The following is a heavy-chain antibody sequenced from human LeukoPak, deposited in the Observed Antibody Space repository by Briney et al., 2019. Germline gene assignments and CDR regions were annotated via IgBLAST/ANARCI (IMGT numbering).Heavy chain of an antibody. CDR3: ARVNGYPSYYFDY. CDR2: IYYSGST. CDR1: GGSISTYY. J-gene: IGHJ4*02. V-gene: IGHV4-59*01. Sequence: SETLSLTCTVSGGSISTYYWSWIRQPPGKGLEWIGYIYYSGSTNYNPSLKSRVTISVDTSKNQFSLKLSSVTAADTAVYYCARVNGYPSYYFDYWGQGTLVTVSS. D-gene: IGHD3-16*02.